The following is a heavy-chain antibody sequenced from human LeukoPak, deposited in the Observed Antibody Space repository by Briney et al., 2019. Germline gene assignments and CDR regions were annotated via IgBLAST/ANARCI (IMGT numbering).Heavy chain of an antibody. J-gene: IGHJ4*02. D-gene: IGHD5-18*01. CDR3: ARANGYGLLDY. CDR2: IYYSGST. Sequence: SETLSLTCTVSGGSISSSSYYWVWIRQSPGKGLEWIGSIYYSGSTYYNPSLKSRVTISVDTSKNQFSLKLSSVTAADTAVYYCARANGYGLLDYWGQGTLVTVSS. CDR1: GGSISSSSYY. V-gene: IGHV4-39*07.